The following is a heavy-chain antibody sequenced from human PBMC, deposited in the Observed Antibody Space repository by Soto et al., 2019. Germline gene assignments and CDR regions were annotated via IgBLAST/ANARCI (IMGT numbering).Heavy chain of an antibody. CDR3: AKDADWWNGSSWYGADY. Sequence: PVGSLRLSCAASGFTFSTYGMHWVRQAPGKGLEWVAVISYDGSNKYYADSVKGRFTISRDNSKNTLYLQMNSLRAEDTAVYYCAKDADWWNGSSWYGADYWGQGTLVTVSS. J-gene: IGHJ4*02. D-gene: IGHD6-13*01. V-gene: IGHV3-30*18. CDR1: GFTFSTYG. CDR2: ISYDGSNK.